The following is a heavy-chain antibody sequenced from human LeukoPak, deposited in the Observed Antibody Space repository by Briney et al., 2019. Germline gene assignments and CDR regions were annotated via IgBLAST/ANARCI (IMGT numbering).Heavy chain of an antibody. CDR3: ATVVVVAAIDAFDI. D-gene: IGHD2-15*01. J-gene: IGHJ3*02. CDR2: MWYGGSNK. Sequence: GRSLRLSCAASGFTFSSFGMHWVRQAPGKGLEWVAVMWYGGSNKYYADSVKGRFTISRDNSKNTLYLQMNSLRAEDTAVYYCATVVVVAAIDAFDIWGQGTMVTVSS. CDR1: GFTFSSFG. V-gene: IGHV3-33*08.